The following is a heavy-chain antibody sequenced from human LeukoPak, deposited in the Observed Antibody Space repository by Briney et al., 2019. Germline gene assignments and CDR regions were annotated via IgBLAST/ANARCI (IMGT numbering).Heavy chain of an antibody. CDR2: ISSGSGTL. Sequence: GGSLRLSCAASGFTFSSYSMNWVRQAPGKGLEWVSYISSGSGTLYYADSVKGRFTISRDNAKNSLYLQMNSLRAEDTAVYYCASAYSSSWYGFDYWGQGTLVTVSS. V-gene: IGHV3-48*01. D-gene: IGHD6-13*01. J-gene: IGHJ4*02. CDR1: GFTFSSYS. CDR3: ASAYSSSWYGFDY.